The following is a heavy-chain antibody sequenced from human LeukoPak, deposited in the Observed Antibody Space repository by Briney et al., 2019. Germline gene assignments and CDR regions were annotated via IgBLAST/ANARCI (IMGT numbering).Heavy chain of an antibody. CDR3: ASGYSSGWYYYYYYYMDV. J-gene: IGHJ6*03. Sequence: SETLSLTCTVSGGSISSYYWSWIRQPPGKGLEWIGYIYYSGSTNYNPSLKSRVTISVDTSKNQFSLKLSSVTAADTAVYYCASGYSSGWYYYYYYYMDVWGKGTTVTVSS. CDR2: IYYSGST. V-gene: IGHV4-59*12. CDR1: GGSISSYY. D-gene: IGHD6-19*01.